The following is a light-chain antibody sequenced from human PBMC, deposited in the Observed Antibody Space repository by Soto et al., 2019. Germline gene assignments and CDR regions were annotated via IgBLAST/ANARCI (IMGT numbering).Light chain of an antibody. CDR1: QSVSSN. CDR2: DAS. J-gene: IGKJ4*01. CDR3: QQYNIWPLT. V-gene: IGKV3-15*01. Sequence: EIVMTQSPATLSLSPGERATLSCRASQSVSSNLSWYQQKVGQAPRVLLYDASTRATGIPGRFSGSGSGTEFTLTISSLQSEDFAVYYCQQYNIWPLTFGRGTKVEIK.